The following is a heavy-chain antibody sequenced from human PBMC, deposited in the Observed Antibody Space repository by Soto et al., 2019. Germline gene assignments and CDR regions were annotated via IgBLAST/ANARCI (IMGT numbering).Heavy chain of an antibody. D-gene: IGHD3-22*01. J-gene: IGHJ4*02. Sequence: GGSLRLSCAASGFAFCTYSMNWVRQAPGKGLEWVSSISSSSSYIYYADSVKGRFTISRDNAKNSLYLQMNSLRAEDTAVYYCASPPYYYGTSGYSYWGQGTVVTVSS. CDR2: ISSSSSYI. CDR3: ASPPYYYGTSGYSY. CDR1: GFAFCTYS. V-gene: IGHV3-21*01.